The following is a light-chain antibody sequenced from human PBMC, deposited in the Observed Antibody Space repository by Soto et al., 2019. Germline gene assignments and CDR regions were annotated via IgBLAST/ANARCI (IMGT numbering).Light chain of an antibody. V-gene: IGLV2-14*03. CDR1: SSDVGDYNS. J-gene: IGLJ2*01. CDR3: SSYTISAIV. CDR2: DVS. Sequence: QSALTQPASVSGSPGQSITISCTGTSSDVGDYNSVSWYQQHPGKAPKLLIYDVSDRPSGVSNRFSGSKSGNTASLTISGLQAEDEADYYCSSYTISAIVFGGGTQLTVL.